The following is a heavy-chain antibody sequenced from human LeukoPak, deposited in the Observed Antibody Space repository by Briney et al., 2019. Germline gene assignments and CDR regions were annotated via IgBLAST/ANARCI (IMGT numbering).Heavy chain of an antibody. CDR1: GGTFSSYA. D-gene: IGHD2-2*02. CDR3: ARGYCSSTSCYTMDHWFDP. V-gene: IGHV1-69*05. CDR2: IIPIFATA. Sequence: SVKVSCKASGGTFSSYAISWVRQAPGQGLEWMGGIIPIFATANYAQKFQGRVTITTDESTRTAYMELSSLRSEDTAVYYCARGYCSSTSCYTMDHWFDPWGQGTLVTVSS. J-gene: IGHJ5*02.